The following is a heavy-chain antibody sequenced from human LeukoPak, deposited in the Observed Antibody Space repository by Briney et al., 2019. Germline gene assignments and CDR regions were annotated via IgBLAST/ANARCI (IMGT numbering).Heavy chain of an antibody. J-gene: IGHJ4*02. CDR1: GFTFSSYW. CDR2: IKSDGSST. CDR3: ARGTSWGGDYFDY. Sequence: GGSLRPSCVVSGFTFSSYWMHWVRQVPGKGLVWVSRIKSDGSSTTYAESVKGRFTISRDNAKNMLNLQMNSLRAEDTAVYYCARGTSWGGDYFDYWGQGTLVNVSS. V-gene: IGHV3-74*03. D-gene: IGHD3-16*01.